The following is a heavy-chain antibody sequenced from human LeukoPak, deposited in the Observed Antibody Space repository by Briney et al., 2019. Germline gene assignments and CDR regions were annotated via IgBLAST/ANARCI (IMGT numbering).Heavy chain of an antibody. D-gene: IGHD6-6*01. CDR1: GFTCSNNG. V-gene: IGHV3-30*02. Sequence: GGSLRLXCAASGFTCSNNGMQWVRQAPGKGLECVAFIQNDGNNKKYADSVKGRFTISRDNSKNTLYLQMNSLRTEDTAVYYCARDWGTSSLYLVNWGQGTLVTVSS. J-gene: IGHJ4*02. CDR3: ARDWGTSSLYLVN. CDR2: IQNDGNNK.